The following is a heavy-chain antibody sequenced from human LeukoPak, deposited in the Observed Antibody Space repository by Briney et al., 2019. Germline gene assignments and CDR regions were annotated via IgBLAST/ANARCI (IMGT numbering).Heavy chain of an antibody. CDR3: AREKIVTAMVLMDY. J-gene: IGHJ4*02. CDR1: GFTFSSYA. D-gene: IGHD5-18*01. V-gene: IGHV3-23*01. CDR2: ISGGDENT. Sequence: GGPLRLSCVVSGFTFSSYAMSWVRQTPGKGLEWVSGISGGDENTNYADSVKGRFTISRDNSKKTLYLLMNRLRAEDTAVYYCAREKIVTAMVLMDYWGQGTLVTVSS.